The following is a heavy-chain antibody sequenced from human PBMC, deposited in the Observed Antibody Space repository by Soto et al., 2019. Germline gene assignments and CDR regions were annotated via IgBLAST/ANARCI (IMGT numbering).Heavy chain of an antibody. CDR1: GYTFTGYY. D-gene: IGHD6-6*01. CDR2: INPNSGGT. V-gene: IGHV1-2*02. J-gene: IGHJ5*02. Sequence: ASVKVSCKASGYTFTGYYMHWVRQAPGQGLEWMGWINPNSGGTNYAQKFQGRVTMTRDTSISTAYMELSRLRSDDTAVYYCARESSIAARRRRNWFDPCGQGTLVTVSS. CDR3: ARESSIAARRRRNWFDP.